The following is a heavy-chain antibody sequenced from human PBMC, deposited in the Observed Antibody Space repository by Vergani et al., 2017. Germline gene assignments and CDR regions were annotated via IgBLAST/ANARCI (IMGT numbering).Heavy chain of an antibody. CDR1: GGSISSGGYY. J-gene: IGHJ6*02. CDR2: IYYSGRT. V-gene: IGHV4-31*03. D-gene: IGHD5-18*01. Sequence: QVQLQESGPGLVKPSQTLSLTCTVSGGSISSGGYYWSWFPQHPGKGLEWIGYIYYSGRTYYNPSLKSRVTISVDTAKNQFXLKLSSVTAADTAVYYCARAPGYSYGHYYYGMDVWGQGP. CDR3: ARAPGYSYGHYYYGMDV.